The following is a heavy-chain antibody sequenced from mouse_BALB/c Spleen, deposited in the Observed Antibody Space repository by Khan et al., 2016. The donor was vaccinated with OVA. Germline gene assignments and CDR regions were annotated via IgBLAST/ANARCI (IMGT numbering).Heavy chain of an antibody. Sequence: VQLQQSGPGLVKPSQSLTLTCTATGYSITSGYVWNWIRQPPGNKLEWMGYISYSGSTNYNPSFKSRISITRDTSNNKFYLQLNYVTTEDTATYYCAGTASIKYWGQGTTLTVSS. V-gene: IGHV3-2*02. CDR3: AGTASIKY. CDR2: ISYSGST. J-gene: IGHJ2*01. D-gene: IGHD1-2*01. CDR1: GYSITSGYV.